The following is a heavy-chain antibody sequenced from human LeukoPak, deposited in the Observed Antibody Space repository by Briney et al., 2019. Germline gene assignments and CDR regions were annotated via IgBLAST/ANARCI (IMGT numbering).Heavy chain of an antibody. Sequence: SVTASCKASGGTLSSYAISWVRQAPGHGREWMGGILPIFGTANYAQKFQGRVTITADKSTSTAYMELSSLRSEDTAVYYCARDYQGVTVGFDPWGQGTLVTVSS. CDR1: GGTLSSYA. D-gene: IGHD3-10*01. V-gene: IGHV1-69*06. CDR2: ILPIFGTA. J-gene: IGHJ5*02. CDR3: ARDYQGVTVGFDP.